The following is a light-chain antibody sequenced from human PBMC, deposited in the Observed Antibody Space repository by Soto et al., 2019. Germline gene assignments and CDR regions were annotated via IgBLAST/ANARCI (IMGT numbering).Light chain of an antibody. V-gene: IGLV3-1*01. Sequence: SYELTQPPSVSVSPGQTASITCSGDELGDKYVHWYQQKAGQSPVLVIYQDTKRPSGIPERFSGSNSGYKATLTISGTQTLDEADYYCQAWDNSISFFGPGTKVTVL. CDR2: QDT. CDR1: ELGDKY. CDR3: QAWDNSISF. J-gene: IGLJ1*01.